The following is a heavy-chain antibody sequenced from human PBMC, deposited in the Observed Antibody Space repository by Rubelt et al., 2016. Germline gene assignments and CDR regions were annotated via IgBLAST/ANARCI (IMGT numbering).Heavy chain of an antibody. V-gene: IGHV1-2*06. CDR2: INPNSGGT. CDR3: ARDGPYYDSSGSSYYYYGMDV. J-gene: IGHJ6*02. D-gene: IGHD3-22*01. Sequence: APGQGLEWMGRINPNSGGTNYAQNFQGRVTMTRDTSASTAYMELSSLRSEDTAVYYCARDGPYYDSSGSSYYYYGMDVWGQGTTVTVSS.